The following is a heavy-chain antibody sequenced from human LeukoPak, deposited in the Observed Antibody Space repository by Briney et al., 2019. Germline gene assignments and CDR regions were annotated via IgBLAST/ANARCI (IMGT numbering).Heavy chain of an antibody. Sequence: HPGGSLRLSCAASGFTFRNFWMSWVRQAPGKGLEWLANVRQDGSETYYLDSVKGRFTISRDNAKNSLYLEMNSLRGEDTAAYYCTTSDESSGTNWGQGTLVTVSS. D-gene: IGHD3-22*01. CDR2: VRQDGSET. J-gene: IGHJ4*02. CDR1: GFTFRNFW. CDR3: TTSDESSGTN. V-gene: IGHV3-7*01.